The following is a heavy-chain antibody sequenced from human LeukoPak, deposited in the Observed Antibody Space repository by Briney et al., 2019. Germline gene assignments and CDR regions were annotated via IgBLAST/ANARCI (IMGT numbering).Heavy chain of an antibody. CDR1: GFTFYSFA. CDR2: ISGSGGST. J-gene: IGHJ4*02. CDR3: AKDHGVAVAGMYY. D-gene: IGHD6-19*01. V-gene: IGHV3-23*01. Sequence: GGSLGLSCAASGFTFYSFAMSWVRQAPGKGLEWVSSISGSGGSTYYADSVKGRFTISRDNSRNTLYLQMNSLRAEDTAVYYCAKDHGVAVAGMYYWGQGTLVTVSS.